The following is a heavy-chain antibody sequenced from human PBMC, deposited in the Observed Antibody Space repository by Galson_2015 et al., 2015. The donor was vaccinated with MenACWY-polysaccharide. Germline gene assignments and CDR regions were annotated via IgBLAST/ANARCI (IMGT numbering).Heavy chain of an antibody. V-gene: IGHV6-1*01. Sequence: CAISGDSVSRQSATWNWIRQSPSRGLEWLGRTYYRSKWYNDYAESVKSRITINPDTSKNQFSLQLNSVTPEDSAVYYCARDPSAFSAPSAFDIWGQGTMVTASS. D-gene: IGHD3-3*02. CDR1: GDSVSRQSAT. CDR2: TYYRSKWYN. CDR3: ARDPSAFSAPSAFDI. J-gene: IGHJ3*02.